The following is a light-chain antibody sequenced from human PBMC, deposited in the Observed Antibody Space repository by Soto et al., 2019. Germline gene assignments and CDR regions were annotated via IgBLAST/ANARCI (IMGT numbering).Light chain of an antibody. CDR3: CSYAGRGEVV. Sequence: QSALTQPASVSGSPGQSITISCTGTSSDVGSYNLVSWYQPHPGKAPTLMIYEATKRPSGISNRFSGSNSGNTASLTISGLQAEDEADYYCCSYAGRGEVVFGAGTKLTVL. J-gene: IGLJ2*01. V-gene: IGLV2-23*01. CDR1: SSDVGSYNL. CDR2: EAT.